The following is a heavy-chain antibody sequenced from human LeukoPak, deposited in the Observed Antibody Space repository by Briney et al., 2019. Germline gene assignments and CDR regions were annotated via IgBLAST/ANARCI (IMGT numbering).Heavy chain of an antibody. D-gene: IGHD3-3*01. CDR1: GFTFSSHW. CDR3: AKGQNYDFWSGYPYYYYYGMDV. CDR2: ISGSGGST. J-gene: IGHJ6*02. Sequence: GGSLRLSCAASGFTFSSHWMHWVRQAPGKGLEWVSAISGSGGSTYYADSVKGRFTISRDNSKNTLYLQMNSLRAEDTAVYYCAKGQNYDFWSGYPYYYYYGMDVWGQGTTVTVSS. V-gene: IGHV3-23*01.